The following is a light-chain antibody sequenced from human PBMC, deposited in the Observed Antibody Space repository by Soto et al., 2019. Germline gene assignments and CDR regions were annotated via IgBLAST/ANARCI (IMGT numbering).Light chain of an antibody. CDR2: GAS. Sequence: EIVMTQSPATLSVSPGETTRLSCRASQSINSDVAWYQQKVGQTPRLLIHGASTRATGIAARFSGSGSGTDFTLTISRLEPEDFAVYCCQQYGSSPWTFGQGTKVDIK. CDR3: QQYGSSPWT. CDR1: QSINSD. V-gene: IGKV3-20*01. J-gene: IGKJ1*01.